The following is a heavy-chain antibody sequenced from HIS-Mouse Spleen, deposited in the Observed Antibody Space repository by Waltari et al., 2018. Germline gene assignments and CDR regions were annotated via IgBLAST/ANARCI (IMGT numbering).Heavy chain of an antibody. CDR1: GYTFTGYY. J-gene: IGHJ3*02. CDR2: INPNSGGT. CDR3: ARERGQLGGNDAFDI. Sequence: QVQLVQSGAEVKKPGASVKVSCKASGYTFTGYYMHWVRQAPGQGLEWMGWINPNSGGTNYAQKFQGRVTMTRDTSISTAYMELSRLRSDDTAVYYCARERGQLGGNDAFDIWGQGTMVTVSS. D-gene: IGHD6-13*01. V-gene: IGHV1-2*02.